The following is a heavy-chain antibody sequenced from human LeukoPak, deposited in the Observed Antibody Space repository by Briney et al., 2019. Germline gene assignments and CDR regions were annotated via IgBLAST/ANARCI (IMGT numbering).Heavy chain of an antibody. CDR2: TSYDGSNR. CDR1: GFTFSSYG. V-gene: IGHV3-30*18. Sequence: GGSLRLSCAASGFTFSSYGMHWVRQAPGKGLEWVAVTSYDGSNRYYSDSVKGRFTISRDNSKNSLYLQMNSLRTEDTALYYCAKGADYYYYGMDVWGQGTTVTVSS. CDR3: AKGADYYYYGMDV. J-gene: IGHJ6*02.